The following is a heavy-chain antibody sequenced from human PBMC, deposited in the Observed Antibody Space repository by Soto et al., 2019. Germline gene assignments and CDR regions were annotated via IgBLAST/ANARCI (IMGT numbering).Heavy chain of an antibody. V-gene: IGHV3-33*08. J-gene: IGHJ4*02. CDR2: IWYDGTSK. Sequence: QVQLVESGGGVVQPGRSLRLSCAASGFTFRNHAMHWVRQAPGKGLEWVGLIWYDGTSKYYADSVKGRFTISRANSKNTLYLEMNSLRVEDTAIYYCARDQGVVIIKDHWGQGTLVTVSS. CDR3: ARDQGVVIIKDH. D-gene: IGHD2-8*01. CDR1: GFTFRNHA.